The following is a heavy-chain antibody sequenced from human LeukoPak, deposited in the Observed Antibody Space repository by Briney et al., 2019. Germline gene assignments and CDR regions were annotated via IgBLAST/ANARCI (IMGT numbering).Heavy chain of an antibody. D-gene: IGHD5-12*01. V-gene: IGHV4-34*01. J-gene: IGHJ6*02. CDR1: GGSFSGYY. Sequence: SETLSLTCAVYGGSFSGYYWSWIRQPPGKGLEWIGEINHSGGTNYNPSLKSRVTISVDTSKNQFSQKLSSVTAADTAVYYCARGRKGYSGSYYYYGMDVWGQGTTVTVSS. CDR3: ARGRKGYSGSYYYYGMDV. CDR2: INHSGGT.